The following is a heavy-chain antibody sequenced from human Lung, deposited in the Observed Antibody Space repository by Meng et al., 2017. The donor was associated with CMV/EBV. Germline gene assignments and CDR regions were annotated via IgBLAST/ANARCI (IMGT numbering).Heavy chain of an antibody. D-gene: IGHD1-26*01. CDR3: TKGYSGIDVYAFDV. Sequence: GESLKISCAGSGFIFSDHYIDWVRQAPGKGLQWVGRVGNKVSRYSTEFAASVTDRFSFSRDDSENSVYLQMHSLKIEDTAVYYCTKGYSGIDVYAFDVWGPGKXV. CDR2: VGNKVSRYST. J-gene: IGHJ3*01. CDR1: GFIFSDHY. V-gene: IGHV3-72*01.